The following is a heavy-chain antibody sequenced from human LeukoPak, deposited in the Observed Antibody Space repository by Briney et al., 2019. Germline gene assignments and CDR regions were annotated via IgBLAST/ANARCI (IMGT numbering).Heavy chain of an antibody. Sequence: SETLSLTCTVSGGSISSGSYYWSWIRQPAGKGLEWIGRIYTSGSTNYNPSLKSRVTISVDTSKNQFSLKLSSVTAADTAVYYCARGRFGYCSSTSCRGPSFDYWGQGTLVTVSS. D-gene: IGHD2-2*03. J-gene: IGHJ4*02. CDR1: GGSISSGSYY. CDR3: ARGRFGYCSSTSCRGPSFDY. CDR2: IYTSGST. V-gene: IGHV4-61*02.